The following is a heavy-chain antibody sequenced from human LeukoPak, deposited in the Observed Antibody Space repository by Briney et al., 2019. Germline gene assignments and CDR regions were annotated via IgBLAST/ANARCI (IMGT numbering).Heavy chain of an antibody. V-gene: IGHV7-4-1*02. CDR2: INTNTGNP. J-gene: IGHJ3*02. D-gene: IGHD2-15*01. Sequence: ASVKVSCKASGYTFTSYAMNWVRQAPGQGLEWMGWINTNTGNPTYAQGFTGRFVFSLDTSVSTAYLQISSLKAEDTAVYYCARVLLLPAGSAFDIWGQGTMVTVSS. CDR1: GYTFTSYA. CDR3: ARVLLLPAGSAFDI.